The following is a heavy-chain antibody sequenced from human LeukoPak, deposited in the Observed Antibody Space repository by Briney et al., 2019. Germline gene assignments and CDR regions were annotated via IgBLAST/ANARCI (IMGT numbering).Heavy chain of an antibody. CDR3: AKYVPAAATSYNYGLDV. CDR2: ISGDGSNT. J-gene: IGHJ6*02. Sequence: PGGSLRLSCADSGFTFSSFAMNWVRQAPGKGLEWVSGISGDGSNTYYADSVKGRFTISRDHSKNTVYLQMSDLRADDTAVFYCAKYVPAAATSYNYGLDVWGQGTTVTVSS. CDR1: GFTFSSFA. D-gene: IGHD6-25*01. V-gene: IGHV3-23*01.